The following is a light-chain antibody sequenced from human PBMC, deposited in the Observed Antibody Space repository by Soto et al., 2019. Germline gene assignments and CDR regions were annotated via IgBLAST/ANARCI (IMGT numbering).Light chain of an antibody. CDR1: SSNIGSHY. Sequence: QPVLTQPPSASGTPGQRVTISCSGSSSNIGSHYVYWYQQLPGTAPKVLLYRNNQRPSGVPDRFSGSKSGTSASLAISGLRSEDEADYYCATWDDSLSVLFGGGTKVTVL. J-gene: IGLJ2*01. V-gene: IGLV1-47*01. CDR3: ATWDDSLSVL. CDR2: RNN.